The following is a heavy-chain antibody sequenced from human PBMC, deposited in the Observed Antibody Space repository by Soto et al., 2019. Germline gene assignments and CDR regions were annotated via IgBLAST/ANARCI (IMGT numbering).Heavy chain of an antibody. CDR2: IIPIFGTA. CDR1: GGTFSSYA. J-gene: IGHJ6*02. D-gene: IGHD2-2*02. Sequence: SVKVSCKASGGTFSSYAISWVRQAPGQGLEWMGGIIPIFGTANYAQKFQGRVTITADESTSTAYMELSSLRSEDTAVYYCASKYCSSTSCYMGSTYYYYGMDVWGQGATVTVSS. CDR3: ASKYCSSTSCYMGSTYYYYGMDV. V-gene: IGHV1-69*13.